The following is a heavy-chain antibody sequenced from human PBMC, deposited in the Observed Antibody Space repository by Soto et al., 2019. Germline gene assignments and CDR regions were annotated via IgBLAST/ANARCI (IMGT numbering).Heavy chain of an antibody. CDR3: AKGYCSGGSCYFAFDI. V-gene: IGHV3-23*01. D-gene: IGHD2-15*01. CDR2: ISGSGGST. J-gene: IGHJ3*02. CDR1: GFTFSSYA. Sequence: EVQLLESGGGLVQPGGSLRLSCAASGFTFSSYAMSWVRQAPGKGLEWVSAISGSGGSTYYADSVKGRFTISRDNSKNTLYLQMNSLRAEDTAVYYCAKGYCSGGSCYFAFDIWGQGTMVTVSS.